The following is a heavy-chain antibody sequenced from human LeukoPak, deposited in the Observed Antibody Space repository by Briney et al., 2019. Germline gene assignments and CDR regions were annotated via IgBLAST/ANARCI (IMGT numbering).Heavy chain of an antibody. CDR1: GVSMSSSPYY. Sequence: SETLSLTCTVSGVSMSSSPYYWGWIRQPPGKGLEWIGSIYYSGSTYYNPSLKSRVTISVDTSKNQFSLKLSSVTAADTAVYYCARGLAVAGFNWFDPWGQGTLVTVSS. J-gene: IGHJ5*02. D-gene: IGHD6-19*01. V-gene: IGHV4-39*07. CDR3: ARGLAVAGFNWFDP. CDR2: IYYSGST.